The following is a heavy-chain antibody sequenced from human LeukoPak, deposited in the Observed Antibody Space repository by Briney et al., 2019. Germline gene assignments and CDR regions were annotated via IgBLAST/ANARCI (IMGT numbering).Heavy chain of an antibody. CDR3: ARGIAAAGTCWFDP. Sequence: SVKVSCKASGGTFSGYAISWVRQAPGQGLEWMGGIIPIFGTANYAQKFQCRVTITTDESTSTAYMELSSLRSEDTAVYYCARGIAAAGTCWFDPWGQGTLVTVSS. J-gene: IGHJ5*02. CDR1: GGTFSGYA. D-gene: IGHD6-13*01. V-gene: IGHV1-69*05. CDR2: IIPIFGTA.